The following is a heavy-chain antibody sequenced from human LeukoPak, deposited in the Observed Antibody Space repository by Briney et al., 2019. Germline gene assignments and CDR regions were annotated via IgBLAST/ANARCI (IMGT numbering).Heavy chain of an antibody. CDR3: ARDHGIAVALDYYGMDV. D-gene: IGHD6-19*01. V-gene: IGHV3-66*01. CDR1: GFTVSSNY. Sequence: GGSPRLSCAASGFTVSSNYMSWVRQAPGKGLEWVSVIYSGGSTYYADSVKGRFTISRDNSKNTLYLQMNSLRAEDTAVYYCARDHGIAVALDYYGMDVWGQGTTVTVSS. CDR2: IYSGGST. J-gene: IGHJ6*02.